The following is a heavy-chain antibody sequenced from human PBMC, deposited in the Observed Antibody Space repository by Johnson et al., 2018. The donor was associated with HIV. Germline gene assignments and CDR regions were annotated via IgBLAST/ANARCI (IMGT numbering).Heavy chain of an antibody. J-gene: IGHJ3*02. CDR2: ISYDGSNK. Sequence: QVQLVESGGGLVQSGGSLRLSCAASGFTFSSYAMHWVRQAPGKGLEWVAVISYDGSNKYYADSVKGRFTISRDNSKNTLYLQMNSLRAEDTAVYYCARDLAMIVVAYAFDIWGQGTMVTVSS. CDR3: ARDLAMIVVAYAFDI. V-gene: IGHV3-30-3*01. D-gene: IGHD3-22*01. CDR1: GFTFSSYA.